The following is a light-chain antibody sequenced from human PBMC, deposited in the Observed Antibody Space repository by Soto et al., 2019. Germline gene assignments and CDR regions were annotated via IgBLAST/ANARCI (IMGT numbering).Light chain of an antibody. V-gene: IGLV2-14*03. Sequence: QSVVTQPASVSVSLWQSITISCTGASTDFDGYDYVSWYQQHPGQAPKLMIYDVNNRPSGVSYRFSGSKSGDTASLTISGLQAEDDADYYCSSYTSSAPFYVFGTGTKVTVL. CDR3: SSYTSSAPFYV. CDR2: DVN. CDR1: STDFDGYDY. J-gene: IGLJ1*01.